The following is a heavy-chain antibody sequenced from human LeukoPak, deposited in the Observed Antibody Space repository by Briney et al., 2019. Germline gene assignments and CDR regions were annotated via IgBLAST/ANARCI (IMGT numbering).Heavy chain of an antibody. CDR2: IRYDGSNK. Sequence: GGSLRLSCAASGFTFSSYGMHWVRQAPGKGLEWVAFIRYDGSNKYYADSVKGRFTISRDNSKNTLYLQMNSLRAEDTAVYYCAKDSITYYYDSSGSALDYWGQGTLVTVSS. D-gene: IGHD3-22*01. J-gene: IGHJ4*02. CDR1: GFTFSSYG. CDR3: AKDSITYYYDSSGSALDY. V-gene: IGHV3-30*02.